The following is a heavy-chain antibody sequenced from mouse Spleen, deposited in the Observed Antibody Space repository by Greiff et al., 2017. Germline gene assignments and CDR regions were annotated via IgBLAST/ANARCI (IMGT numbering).Heavy chain of an antibody. CDR2: ISSGGGNT. Sequence: EVQVVESGGGLVKLGGSLNLPCAASGFTFSSYAMSWVRQTPEKRLEWVATISSGGGNTYYPDSVKGRFTISRANAKNTLYLHMSSLKSKAPAMYYCARHDYYGSRNYFDYWGQGTTLTVSS. J-gene: IGHJ2*01. V-gene: IGHV5-9-3*01. D-gene: IGHD1-1*01. CDR3: ARHDYYGSRNYFDY. CDR1: GFTFSSYA.